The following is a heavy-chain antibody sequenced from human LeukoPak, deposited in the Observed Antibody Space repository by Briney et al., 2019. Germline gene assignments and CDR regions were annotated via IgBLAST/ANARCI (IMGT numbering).Heavy chain of an antibody. J-gene: IGHJ4*02. CDR1: GYSISSGYF. CDR2: IYQSETA. D-gene: IGHD6-13*01. V-gene: IGHV4-38-2*02. Sequence: SETLSLTCTVPGYSISSGYFWGWMRQPPGKGLEWIGSIYQSETAHYNPSLKSRVTISVDTSKNQFSLKLSSVTAADTAVYYCARSVAAAGRVSSVYFDYWGQGTLVTVSS. CDR3: ARSVAAAGRVSSVYFDY.